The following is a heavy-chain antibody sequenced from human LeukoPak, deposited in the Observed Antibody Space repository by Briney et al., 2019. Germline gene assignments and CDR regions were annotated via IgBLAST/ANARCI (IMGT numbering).Heavy chain of an antibody. CDR2: ISSSSSYI. V-gene: IGHV3-21*01. CDR1: GFTFSSYS. CDR3: ARDYCSGGSCYSGGFDY. J-gene: IGHJ4*02. Sequence: PGGSLRLSCVASGFTFSSYSMNWVRQAPGKGLEWVSSISSSSSYIYYADSVKGRFTISRDNAKNSLYLQMNSLRAEDTAVYYCARDYCSGGSCYSGGFDYWGQGTLVTVSS. D-gene: IGHD2-15*01.